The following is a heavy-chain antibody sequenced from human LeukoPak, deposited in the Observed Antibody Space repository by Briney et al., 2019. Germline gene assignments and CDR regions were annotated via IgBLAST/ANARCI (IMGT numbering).Heavy chain of an antibody. CDR1: GFTFSIYG. J-gene: IGHJ3*02. Sequence: GGSLRLSCAASGFTFSIYGMHWVRQAPGKGLEWVAFIRYDGSNKYYADSVKGRFTISRDNSKNTLYLQMNSLRAEDTAVYYCAKGGLTAMAPKGAFDIWGQGTMVTVSS. D-gene: IGHD5-18*01. CDR3: AKGGLTAMAPKGAFDI. CDR2: IRYDGSNK. V-gene: IGHV3-30*02.